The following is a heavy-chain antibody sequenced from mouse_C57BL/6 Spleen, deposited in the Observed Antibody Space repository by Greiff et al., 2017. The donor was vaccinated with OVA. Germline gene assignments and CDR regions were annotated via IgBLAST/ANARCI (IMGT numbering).Heavy chain of an antibody. Sequence: EVQLVESEGGLVQPGSSMKLSCTASGFTFSDYYMAWVRQVPEKGLEWVANINYDGSSTYYLDSLKSRFIISRDNAKNILYLQMSSLKSEDTATYYCAREGYYYGSSRYFDVWGTGTTVTVSS. V-gene: IGHV5-16*01. D-gene: IGHD1-1*01. CDR2: INYDGSST. CDR1: GFTFSDYY. CDR3: AREGYYYGSSRYFDV. J-gene: IGHJ1*03.